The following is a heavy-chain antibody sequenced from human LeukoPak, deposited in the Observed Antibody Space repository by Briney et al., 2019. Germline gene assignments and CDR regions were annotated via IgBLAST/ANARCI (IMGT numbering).Heavy chain of an antibody. CDR1: GGSITNSY. J-gene: IGHJ4*02. CDR3: ARFIAAAGTDY. Sequence: PSETLSLTCTVSGGSITNSYWNWIRQSLGKGLEWIGYINYSGSTNYNPSLKSRVTISVDTSKNQFSLKLSSVTAADTAVYYCARFIAAAGTDYWGQGTLVTVSS. D-gene: IGHD6-13*01. CDR2: INYSGST. V-gene: IGHV4-59*12.